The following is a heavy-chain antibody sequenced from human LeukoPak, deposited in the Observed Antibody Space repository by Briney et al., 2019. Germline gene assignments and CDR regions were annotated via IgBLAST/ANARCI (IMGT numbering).Heavy chain of an antibody. CDR3: ARGHYSSLVY. J-gene: IGHJ4*02. Sequence: SETLSLTCAVYGGSFSGYYWSWIRQPPGKGLEWIGEINHSGSTNYNPSLKSRVTISVDTSKNQFSLKLSSVTAADTAVYYCARGHYSSLVYWGQGTLVTVSS. CDR2: INHSGST. V-gene: IGHV4-34*01. D-gene: IGHD6-6*01. CDR1: GGSFSGYY.